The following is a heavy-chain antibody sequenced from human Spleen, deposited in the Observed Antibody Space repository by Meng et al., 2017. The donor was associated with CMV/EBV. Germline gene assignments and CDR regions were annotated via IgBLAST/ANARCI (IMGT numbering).Heavy chain of an antibody. CDR1: GFSLSSSS. V-gene: IGHV3-21*01. D-gene: IGHD6-13*01. J-gene: IGHJ6*02. CDR3: ARGGNSSNSKFRSYYGMDA. CDR2: ISSSSRYM. Sequence: GESLKISCAASGFSLSSSSINWVRQAPGKGLEWVSSISSSSRYMYYADSVKGRFTISRDNAKNSLYLQMNSLRADDTAVYYCARGGNSSNSKFRSYYGMDAWGQGTTVTVSS.